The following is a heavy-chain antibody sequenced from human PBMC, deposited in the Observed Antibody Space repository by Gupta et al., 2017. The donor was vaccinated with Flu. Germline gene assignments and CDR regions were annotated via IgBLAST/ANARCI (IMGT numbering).Heavy chain of an antibody. V-gene: IGHV1-69*06. Sequence: YASSWVRQAPGQGLEWMGGIIPIFGTANYAQKFQGRVTITADKSTSTAYMELSSLRSEDTAVYYCARGKDYYDSSGYRDAWGQGTLVTVSS. CDR3: ARGKDYYDSSGYRDA. CDR1: YA. D-gene: IGHD3-22*01. CDR2: IIPIFGTA. J-gene: IGHJ4*02.